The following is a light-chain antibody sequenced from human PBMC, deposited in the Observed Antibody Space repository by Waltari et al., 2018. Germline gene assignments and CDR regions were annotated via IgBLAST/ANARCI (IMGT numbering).Light chain of an antibody. J-gene: IGKJ1*01. CDR3: MQGTHWWT. Sequence: DVVMTQSPLSLPVTLGQPASISCRSSQSLVHSDGNTYLNWFHQRPGQSPRRLIYKVSNRDSGVPDRFSGSGSGTEFTLKISRVEAEDVGFYYCMQGTHWWTFGQGTKVEIK. CDR1: QSLVHSDGNTY. CDR2: KVS. V-gene: IGKV2-30*02.